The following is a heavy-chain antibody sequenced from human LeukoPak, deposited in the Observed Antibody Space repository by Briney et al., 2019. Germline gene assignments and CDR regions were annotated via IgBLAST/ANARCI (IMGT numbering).Heavy chain of an antibody. CDR1: GFTFNSYA. V-gene: IGHV3-23*01. D-gene: IGHD4/OR15-4a*01. Sequence: HPGGSLRLSCAVSGFTFNSYAMCWVRQAPGKGLEWVSSIDISGGSTYYADSVKGRFTISRDNSKNTLYLQMNSLRGEDTALYFCANEVRPNDYWGQGTLVTVSS. CDR3: ANEVRPNDY. CDR2: IDISGGST. J-gene: IGHJ4*02.